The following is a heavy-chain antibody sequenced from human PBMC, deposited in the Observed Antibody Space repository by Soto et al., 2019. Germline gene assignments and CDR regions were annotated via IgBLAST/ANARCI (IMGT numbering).Heavy chain of an antibody. D-gene: IGHD3-10*01. V-gene: IGHV3-74*01. CDR2: INMDGTTI. Sequence: GGSLRLSCTPSGFSFSTYWMHWVRQAPGEGLAWVSRINMDGTTINYADSVKGRFTISRDNAKSTLYLQMNSLRDDDTAVYYCARAGSYLFDYWGLGTLVTVSS. J-gene: IGHJ4*02. CDR1: GFSFSTYW. CDR3: ARAGSYLFDY.